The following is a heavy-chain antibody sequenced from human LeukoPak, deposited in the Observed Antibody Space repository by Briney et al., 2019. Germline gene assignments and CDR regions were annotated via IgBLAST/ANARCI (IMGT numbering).Heavy chain of an antibody. J-gene: IGHJ4*02. V-gene: IGHV1-2*02. D-gene: IGHD2-15*01. CDR2: INPNSGGT. CDR1: GYTFTGYY. Sequence: ASVKVSCKASGYTFTGYYMHWVRQAPGQGLEWMGWINPNSGGTNYAQKFQGRVTMTRDTSISTAYMELSRLRSDDTAVYYCARGAVVVAATFDYWGQGTLVTVSS. CDR3: ARGAVVVAATFDY.